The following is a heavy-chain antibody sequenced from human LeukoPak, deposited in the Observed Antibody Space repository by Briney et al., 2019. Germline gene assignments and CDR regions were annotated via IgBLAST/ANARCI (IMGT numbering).Heavy chain of an antibody. V-gene: IGHV1-18*01. J-gene: IGHJ4*02. CDR2: ISAYNGNT. Sequence: ASVKVSCKASGYTFTSHGISWVRQAPGQGLEWLGWISAYNGNTNYAQKLQGRVTMTTDTSTSTAYMELRSLRSDDTAVSYCAREAAGYFDFWGQGTLVTVSS. CDR3: AREAAGYFDF. CDR1: GYTFTSHG. D-gene: IGHD6-13*01.